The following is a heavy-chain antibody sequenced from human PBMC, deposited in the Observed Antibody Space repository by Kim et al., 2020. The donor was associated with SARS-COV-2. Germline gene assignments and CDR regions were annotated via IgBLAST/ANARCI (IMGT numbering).Heavy chain of an antibody. V-gene: IGHV7-4-1*02. CDR2: INTNTGNP. Sequence: ASVKVSCKASGYTFTSYAMNWVRQAPGQGLEWMGWINTNTGNPTYAQGFTGRFVFSLDTSVSTAYLQISSLKAEDTAVYYCARDGGYYDSSGYPALDVWGEGTTVTVSS. CDR3: ARDGGYYDSSGYPALDV. CDR1: GYTFTSYA. J-gene: IGHJ6*04. D-gene: IGHD3-22*01.